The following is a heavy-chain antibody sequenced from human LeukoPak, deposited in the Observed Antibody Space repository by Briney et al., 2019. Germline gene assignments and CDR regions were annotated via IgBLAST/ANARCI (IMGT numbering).Heavy chain of an antibody. Sequence: SETLSLTCTVSGASISDYYWSWIRQPPGKGLEWIGYIYYSGSTNYNPSLKSRVTISVDTSTNQYSLKLSSVTAADTAVYYCATSMHGYCSGGSCYGAFDIWGQGTMVTVSS. D-gene: IGHD2-15*01. CDR1: GASISDYY. V-gene: IGHV4-59*01. CDR2: IYYSGST. CDR3: ATSMHGYCSGGSCYGAFDI. J-gene: IGHJ3*02.